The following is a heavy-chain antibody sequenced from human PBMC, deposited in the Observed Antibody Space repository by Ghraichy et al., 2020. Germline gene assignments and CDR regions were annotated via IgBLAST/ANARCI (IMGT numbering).Heavy chain of an antibody. V-gene: IGHV3-30*18. J-gene: IGHJ6*02. Sequence: GGSLRLSCAASGFTFSSYGMHWVRQAPGKGLEWVAVISYDGNNKYYADSVKGRFTISRDNSKNTLYLQMNSLRAEDTAVYNCAKGYSGNYFYYYGMDVWGQGTTVTVSS. CDR2: ISYDGNNK. D-gene: IGHD1-26*01. CDR3: AKGYSGNYFYYYGMDV. CDR1: GFTFSSYG.